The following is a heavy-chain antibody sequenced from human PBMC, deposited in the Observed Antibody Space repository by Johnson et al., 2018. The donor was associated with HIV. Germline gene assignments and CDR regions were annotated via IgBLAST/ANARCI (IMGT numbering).Heavy chain of an antibody. CDR2: ISWNDGSNK. CDR3: TTVIQQLVRRHDAFDI. CDR1: GLTFDDYG. Sequence: VQLVESGGCVVRPGGSLRLSCAASGLTFDDYGMSWVRQAPGKGLEWVSGISWNDGSNKYYADSVEGRVTISRDHSKNSLYLQVNSLRAEDTAVYYCTTVIQQLVRRHDAFDIWGQGTMVTVSS. D-gene: IGHD6-6*01. V-gene: IGHV3-20*04. J-gene: IGHJ3*02.